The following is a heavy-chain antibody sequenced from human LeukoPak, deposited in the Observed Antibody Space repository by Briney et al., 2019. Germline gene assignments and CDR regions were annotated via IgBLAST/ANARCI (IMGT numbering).Heavy chain of an antibody. J-gene: IGHJ1*01. D-gene: IGHD1-26*01. CDR3: ARDGGGATEYFQH. Sequence: GGSLRLSCAASGFTFDDYAMHWVRQAPGKGLEWVSGISWNSGSIGYADSVKGRFTISRDNAKNSLYLQMNSLRAEDTAVYYCARDGGGATEYFQHWGQGTLVTVSS. CDR1: GFTFDDYA. CDR2: ISWNSGSI. V-gene: IGHV3-9*01.